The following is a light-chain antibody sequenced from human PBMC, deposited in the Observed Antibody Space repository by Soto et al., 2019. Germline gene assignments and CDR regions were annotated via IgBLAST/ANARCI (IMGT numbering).Light chain of an antibody. Sequence: EIVMTQSPATLSVSPGERATLSCRASQSVSSNLAWYQQKPGQAPRLLIYGASTRSTGIPARFSGSGSGTEFSLTISSLQSADVAVYYCQQHNNWPPWTFGQGTKVEIK. CDR1: QSVSSN. CDR2: GAS. J-gene: IGKJ1*01. CDR3: QQHNNWPPWT. V-gene: IGKV3-15*01.